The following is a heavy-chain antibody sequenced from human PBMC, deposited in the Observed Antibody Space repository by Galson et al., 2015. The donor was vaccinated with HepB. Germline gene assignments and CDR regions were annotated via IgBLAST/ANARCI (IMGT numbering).Heavy chain of an antibody. J-gene: IGHJ6*03. D-gene: IGHD3-3*01. CDR1: GFTFSNAW. Sequence: SLRLSCAASGFTFSNAWMNWVRQAPGKGLEWVGRIKSKTDGGTTDYAAPVKGRFTISRDDSKNTLYLQMNSLKTEDTAVYYCTTADYYYDFWSGYYALGRGNPYYMDVWGKGTTVTVSS. V-gene: IGHV3-15*07. CDR2: IKSKTDGGTT. CDR3: TTADYYYDFWSGYYALGRGNPYYMDV.